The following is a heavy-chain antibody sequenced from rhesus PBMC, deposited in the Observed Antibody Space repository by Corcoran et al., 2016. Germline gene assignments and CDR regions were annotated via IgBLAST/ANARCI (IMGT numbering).Heavy chain of an antibody. D-gene: IGHD3-16*01. V-gene: IGHV3-8*01. CDR3: AKEVVGRGYFDC. CDR1: GFSIRCYY. CDR2: IDPDGHNT. J-gene: IGHJ4*01. Sequence: EVQLLESGGGLVQPGGSLRLSCSGFGFSIRCYYMYWVRQAPGKGLEWVSTIDPDGHNTWFTDSVKGRFTMSKENAKNTLYLQMDSLRTEDTAVYYCAKEVVGRGYFDCWGQGVLVTVSS.